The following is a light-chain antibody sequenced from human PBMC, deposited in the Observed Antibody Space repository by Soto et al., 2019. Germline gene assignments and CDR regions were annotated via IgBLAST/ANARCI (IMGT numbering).Light chain of an antibody. CDR2: EVS. J-gene: IGLJ1*01. Sequence: QSVLTQPPSASGPPGQSVTISCTGTSSDVGGYNYVSWYQHHPGKAPKLMIYEVSKRPSGVPDRFSGSKSGSAASLTVSGLQAEDEADYYCSSYAGSNIYVFGTGTKVTVL. CDR3: SSYAGSNIYV. V-gene: IGLV2-8*01. CDR1: SSDVGGYNY.